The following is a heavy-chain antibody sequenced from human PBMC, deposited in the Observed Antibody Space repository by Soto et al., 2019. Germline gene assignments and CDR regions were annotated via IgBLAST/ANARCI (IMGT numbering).Heavy chain of an antibody. CDR1: VFTFISYA. Sequence: GWSLRLSCASSVFTFISYAMSWVRQAPGKGLEWVSAISGSGGSTYYADSVKGRFTISRDNSKNTLYLQMNSLRAEDTAVYYCAKDENSSGWYGVWSFDYWGQGTLVTVSS. V-gene: IGHV3-23*01. J-gene: IGHJ4*02. CDR3: AKDENSSGWYGVWSFDY. CDR2: ISGSGGST. D-gene: IGHD6-19*01.